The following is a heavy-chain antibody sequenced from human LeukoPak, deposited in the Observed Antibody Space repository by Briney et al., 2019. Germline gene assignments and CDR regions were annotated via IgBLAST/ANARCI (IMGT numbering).Heavy chain of an antibody. CDR2: IKQGGIEK. D-gene: IGHD3-22*01. CDR3: ARSDYYDSSGNYYFDY. V-gene: IGHV3-7*01. J-gene: IGHJ4*02. Sequence: GGSLILSCAVSGFTFSSYWMSWVRQAPGKGLEWVANIKQGGIEKNYVDSVKGRFTISRDNAKNSLYLQMNSLRDEDTAVYYCARSDYYDSSGNYYFDYWGQGTLVTVSS. CDR1: GFTFSSYW.